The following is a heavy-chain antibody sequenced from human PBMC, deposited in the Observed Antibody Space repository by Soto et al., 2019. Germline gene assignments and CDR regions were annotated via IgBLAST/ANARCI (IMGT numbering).Heavy chain of an antibody. J-gene: IGHJ4*02. CDR2: ISYHGSDK. CDR1: GFTFSKYG. D-gene: IGHD4-17*01. V-gene: IGHV3-30*18. CDR3: AKDHLTTTVTTVGY. Sequence: QVQLVESGGGVVQPGRSLRLSCAASGFTFSKYGMHWVRQAPGKGLEWVAVISYHGSDKYYADSVKGRFTISRDNSKNTLYLQMDSLRAEDTAVYYCAKDHLTTTVTTVGYWGQGTLVTVSS.